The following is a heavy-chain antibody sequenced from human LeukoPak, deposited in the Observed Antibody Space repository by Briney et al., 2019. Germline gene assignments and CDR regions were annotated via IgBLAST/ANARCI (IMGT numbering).Heavy chain of an antibody. CDR1: GGSISSHF. Sequence: ASETLSLTCTVSGGSISSHFWTWIRQAPGERLEWLGYVSKSGSTNYNPSLQSRITISLDTSKNQFSLILTSVTAADTAVYFCARDDYGVFDAFDVWGQGTVVTVSS. CDR2: VSKSGST. D-gene: IGHD3-16*01. CDR3: ARDDYGVFDAFDV. J-gene: IGHJ3*01. V-gene: IGHV4-4*08.